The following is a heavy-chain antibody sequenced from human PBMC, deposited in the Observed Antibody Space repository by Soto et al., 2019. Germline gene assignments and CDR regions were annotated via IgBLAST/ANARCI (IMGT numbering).Heavy chain of an antibody. CDR3: ARDYYYGSGSYFDIWFHLAY. CDR2: IIPILGIA. D-gene: IGHD3-10*01. J-gene: IGHJ4*02. V-gene: IGHV1-69*04. Sequence: GASVKVSCKASGGTFSSYTISWVRQAPGQGLEWMGRIIPILGIANYAQKFQGRVTITADKSTSTAYMELSSLRSEDTAVYYCARDYYYGSGSYFDIWFHLAYWGQGTLVTVSS. CDR1: GGTFSSYT.